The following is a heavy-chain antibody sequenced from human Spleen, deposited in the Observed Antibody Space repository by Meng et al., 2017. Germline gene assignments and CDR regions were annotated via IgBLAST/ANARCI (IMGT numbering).Heavy chain of an antibody. CDR2: IGHSGIT. Sequence: QPQPQESSPGLVKPSEALSLTCGASGGSISTSGYYWGWIRQPPGKGLEWIGSIGHSGITYYTPSLKSRVTVSIDTSKSQFSLKLTSVTAADTAVYYCARHDYSHTQFQYWGQGTLVTVSS. CDR3: ARHDYSHTQFQY. D-gene: IGHD4-11*01. J-gene: IGHJ4*02. V-gene: IGHV4-39*01. CDR1: GGSISTSGYY.